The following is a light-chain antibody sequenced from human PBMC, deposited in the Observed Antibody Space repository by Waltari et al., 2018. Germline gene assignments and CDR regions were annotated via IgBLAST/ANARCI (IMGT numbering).Light chain of an antibody. J-gene: IGKJ4*01. V-gene: IGKV3-11*01. CDR2: DAS. CDR3: QQRSNWPSLT. CDR1: QSISNS. Sequence: EIVLTQSPATLSLSPGERATLSCRASQSISNSLAWYQQRPGQGPRLLIYDASNRATGIPARFSGRGSGTDFTLTISSLEPEDFAVYYCQQRSNWPSLTFGGGTKVEI.